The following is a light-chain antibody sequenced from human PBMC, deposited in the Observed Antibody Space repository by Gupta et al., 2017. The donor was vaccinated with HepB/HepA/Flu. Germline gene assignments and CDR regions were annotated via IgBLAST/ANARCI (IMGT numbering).Light chain of an antibody. J-gene: IGKJ4*01. V-gene: IGKV2-28*01. CDR2: LGS. CDR1: QSLLHSNGYNS. Sequence: EIVMSHSPVSLLVTSREPASSSCRSSQSLLHSNGYNSVDWYLQKPGQSPQLLINLGSNRAPGVPDRFSGSGSGTDFTLKISRVEAEDVGVYYCMQSLQTPLTFGGGTKVEIK. CDR3: MQSLQTPLT.